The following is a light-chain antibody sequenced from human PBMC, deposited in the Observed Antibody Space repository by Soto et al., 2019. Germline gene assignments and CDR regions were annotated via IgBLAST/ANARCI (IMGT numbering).Light chain of an antibody. Sequence: DIQMTQSPSSLSASVGDRVTITRQASQDISNYLNWYQQKPGKAPKLLIYDASNLETGVPSRFSGSGSGTDFTFTISSLQPEDIATYYCQQYDNLPLTFGGGTKVGIK. CDR2: DAS. V-gene: IGKV1-33*01. CDR1: QDISNY. CDR3: QQYDNLPLT. J-gene: IGKJ4*01.